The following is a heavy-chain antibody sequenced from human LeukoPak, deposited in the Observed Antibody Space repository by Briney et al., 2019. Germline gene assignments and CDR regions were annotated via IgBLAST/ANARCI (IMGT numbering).Heavy chain of an antibody. CDR3: ARGWELLRENAFDI. CDR1: GGSISSGSYY. CDR2: IYYSGST. V-gene: IGHV4-30-4*08. D-gene: IGHD1-26*01. J-gene: IGHJ3*02. Sequence: SETLSLTCTVSGGSISSGSYYWSRIRQPPGKGLEWIGYIYYSGSTYYNPSLKSRVTISVDTSKNQFSLKLSSVTAADTAVYYCARGWELLRENAFDIWGQGTMVTVSS.